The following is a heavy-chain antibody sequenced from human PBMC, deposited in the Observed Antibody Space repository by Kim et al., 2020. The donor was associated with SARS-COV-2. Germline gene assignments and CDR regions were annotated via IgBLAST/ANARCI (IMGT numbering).Heavy chain of an antibody. CDR3: ARDWAGDY. D-gene: IGHD6-19*01. J-gene: IGHJ4*02. Sequence: NGNTNYAQKLQGRVTMTTDTSTSTAYMELRSLRSDDTAVYYCARDWAGDYWGQGTLVTVSS. CDR2: NGNT. V-gene: IGHV1-18*01.